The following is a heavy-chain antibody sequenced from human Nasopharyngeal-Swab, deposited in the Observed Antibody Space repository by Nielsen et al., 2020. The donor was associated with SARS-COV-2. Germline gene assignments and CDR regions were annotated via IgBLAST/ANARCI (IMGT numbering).Heavy chain of an antibody. J-gene: IGHJ4*02. Sequence: GESLKIFCAASGFTFSSYSMNWVRQAPGKGLEWVSSISSSSSYIYYADSVKGRFTISRDNAKNSLYLQMNSLRAEDTAVYYCARDFNYYDSSGYDTRDYWGQGTLVTVSS. D-gene: IGHD3-22*01. CDR2: ISSSSSYI. CDR1: GFTFSSYS. V-gene: IGHV3-21*01. CDR3: ARDFNYYDSSGYDTRDY.